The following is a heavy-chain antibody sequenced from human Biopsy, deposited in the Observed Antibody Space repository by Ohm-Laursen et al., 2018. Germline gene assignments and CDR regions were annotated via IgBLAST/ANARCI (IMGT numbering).Heavy chain of an antibody. Sequence: SDTLSLTCIVSAGSISSYYWNWIRQPPGQGLVWIGYIYYSGTTDYSTSLKSRVTISIDKSKNQFFLKLSSVTAEDTAVYYCARDDAVTVIRGLYYWGQGALVTVSS. CDR1: AGSISSYY. CDR3: ARDDAVTVIRGLYY. V-gene: IGHV4-59*07. D-gene: IGHD2-21*02. J-gene: IGHJ4*02. CDR2: IYYSGTT.